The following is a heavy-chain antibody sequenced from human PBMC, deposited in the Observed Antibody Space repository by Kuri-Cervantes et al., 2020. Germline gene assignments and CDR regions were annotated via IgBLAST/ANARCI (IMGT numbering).Heavy chain of an antibody. D-gene: IGHD3-3*01. V-gene: IGHV1-8*01. CDR1: GYTFTSYD. CDR3: ARGVLRFLEWHEGARYYMDV. Sequence: ASVKVSCKASGYTFTSYDINWVRQATGQGLEWMRWMNPNSGNTGYAQKFQGRVTMTRNTSISTAYMELSNLRSEDTAVYYCARGVLRFLEWHEGARYYMDVWGKGTTVTVSS. CDR2: MNPNSGNT. J-gene: IGHJ6*03.